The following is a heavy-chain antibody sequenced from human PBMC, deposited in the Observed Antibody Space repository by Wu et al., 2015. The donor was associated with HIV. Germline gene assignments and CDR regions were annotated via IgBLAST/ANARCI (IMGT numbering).Heavy chain of an antibody. CDR3: ATGYCGGTTCYSAAFDM. J-gene: IGHJ3*02. D-gene: IGHD2-2*01. Sequence: QVQLVQSGTEVRRPGASVRVSCKTSGYSFTAYYMHWVRQAPGRGLEWTGWINPNSGGTNSAQKFQGRVTMTRDTSISTAYMDINRLRSDDTAVYYCATGYCGGTTCYSAAFDMWGQGTMVTVSS. CDR1: GYSFTAYY. CDR2: INPNSGGT. V-gene: IGHV1-2*02.